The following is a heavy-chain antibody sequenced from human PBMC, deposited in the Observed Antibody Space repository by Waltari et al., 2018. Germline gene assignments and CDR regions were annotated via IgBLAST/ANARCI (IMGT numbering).Heavy chain of an antibody. J-gene: IGHJ4*02. CDR3: ATSPRGWEGFDY. CDR1: GYTLTALS. Sequence: QVQLVQSGAEVKKPGASVKVSCQVSGYTLTALSMHWVRQAPGKGLEWMGGFDPEDGETIYAQKFQGRVTMTEDTSTDTAYMELSSLRSEDTAVYYCATSPRGWEGFDYWGQGTLVTVSS. D-gene: IGHD1-26*01. V-gene: IGHV1-24*01. CDR2: FDPEDGET.